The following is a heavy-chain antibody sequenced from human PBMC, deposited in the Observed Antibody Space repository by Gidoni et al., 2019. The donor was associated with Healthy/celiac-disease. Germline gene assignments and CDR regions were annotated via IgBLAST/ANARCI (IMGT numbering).Heavy chain of an antibody. Sequence: EVQLLESGGGLVQPGGSLRLSCAASGFTFRSSAMSWVRQAPGKGLEWVSAISGSGVSTYYADSVKGRFTISRDNSKNTLYLQMNSLRAEDTAVYYCAKYQGRYFAWLLTVWCQVTLVTVSS. CDR3: AKYQGRYFAWLLTV. D-gene: IGHD3-9*01. CDR1: GFTFRSSA. CDR2: ISGSGVST. V-gene: IGHV3-23*01. J-gene: IGHJ4*02.